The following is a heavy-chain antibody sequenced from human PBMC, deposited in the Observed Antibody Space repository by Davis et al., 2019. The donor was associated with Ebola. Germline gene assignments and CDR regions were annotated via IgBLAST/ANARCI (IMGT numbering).Heavy chain of an antibody. CDR1: GFIVSDKY. CDR2: IYRDGRT. J-gene: IGHJ6*04. Sequence: GESLKISCAASGFIVSDKYMSWVRQAPGKGLEWISVIYRDGRTYYADSVKGRFTVSRDNAKNSLYLQMNSLRAEDTALYYCAKDIEAWGLSYVMDVWGTGTTVTVSS. V-gene: IGHV3-53*05. CDR3: AKDIEAWGLSYVMDV. D-gene: IGHD3-16*01.